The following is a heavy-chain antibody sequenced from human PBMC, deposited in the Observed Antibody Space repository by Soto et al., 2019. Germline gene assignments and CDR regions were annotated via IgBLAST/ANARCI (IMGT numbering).Heavy chain of an antibody. CDR3: ASSPGGVAAIDY. V-gene: IGHV4-30-4*08. J-gene: IGHJ4*02. CDR1: GGSISSGGYY. Sequence: SETLSLTCTVSGGSISSGGYYWSWIRQHPGKGLEWIGYIYYSGSTYYNPSLKSRVTISVDTSKNQFSLKLSSVTAADTAVYYCASSPGGVAAIDYWGQGTLVTVSS. CDR2: IYYSGST. D-gene: IGHD6-19*01.